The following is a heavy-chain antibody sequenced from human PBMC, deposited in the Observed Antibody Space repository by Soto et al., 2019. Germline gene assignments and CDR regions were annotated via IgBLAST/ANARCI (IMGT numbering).Heavy chain of an antibody. V-gene: IGHV2-70*13. J-gene: IGHJ6*02. CDR1: GFSLSTSGMC. CDR3: SRMPPLHYGSGRYYYGMDV. CDR2: IDWDDDK. Sequence: SGPTLVNPTQTLTLTCTFSGFSLSTSGMCVRRIRQHPGKAMEWIALIDWDDDKYYSTSLKTRLTIHKDTSKNHVVFTMTNMDPVDTATYFFSRMPPLHYGSGRYYYGMDVWGQGTTVTVSS. D-gene: IGHD3-10*01.